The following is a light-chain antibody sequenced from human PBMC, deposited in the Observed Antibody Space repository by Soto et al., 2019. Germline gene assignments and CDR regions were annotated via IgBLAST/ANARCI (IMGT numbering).Light chain of an antibody. V-gene: IGKV3-11*01. CDR2: DAS. Sequence: VVLTLSPATVSLSPGERATLSCRASQSVRHFLGWYQQVPGQAPRLLIYDASNRATGIPPRFSGSGSGTDFTLAISGLEPEDSAIYFCQQRYNWPWTFGLGTMVDI. J-gene: IGKJ1*01. CDR3: QQRYNWPWT. CDR1: QSVRHF.